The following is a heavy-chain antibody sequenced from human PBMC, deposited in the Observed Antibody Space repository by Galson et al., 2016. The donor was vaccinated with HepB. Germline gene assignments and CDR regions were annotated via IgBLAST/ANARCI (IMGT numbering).Heavy chain of an antibody. CDR2: VSGSGYPT. CDR1: GFTLSSYA. J-gene: IGHJ4*02. D-gene: IGHD1-1*01. Sequence: SLRLSCAASGFTLSSYAMSWVRQAPGKGLKWVSAVSGSGYPTYYADYADSVKGRFTISRDNSKNTLYLQMNSLRAEDTAVYYCASDDPDDHGRLDYWGQGTLVTVSS. V-gene: IGHV3-23*01. CDR3: ASDDPDDHGRLDY.